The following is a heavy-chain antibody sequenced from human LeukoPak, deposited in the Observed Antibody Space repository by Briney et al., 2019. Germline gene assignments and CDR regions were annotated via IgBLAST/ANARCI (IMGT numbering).Heavy chain of an antibody. CDR1: GFTFSSYA. V-gene: IGHV3-23*01. D-gene: IGHD2-2*01. Sequence: GGSLRLSCAASGFTFSSYAMSWVRQAPRKGLEWVSAISGSGGSTYYADSVKGRFTISRDNSKNTLYLQMNSLRAEDTAVYYCAKVVGRLPAKWIDYWGQGTLVTVSS. J-gene: IGHJ4*02. CDR2: ISGSGGST. CDR3: AKVVGRLPAKWIDY.